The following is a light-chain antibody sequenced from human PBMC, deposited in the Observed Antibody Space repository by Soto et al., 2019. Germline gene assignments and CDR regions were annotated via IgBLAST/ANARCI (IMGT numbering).Light chain of an antibody. Sequence: EIVMTQSPATLSVSPGERATLSCRTSQSVSSNLAWYQQKPGQAPRLLIYGASTRATGIPARFSGSGSGTEFTLTMSSLQSEDHAVYYCQQYGDWPPETFGQGTKVDIK. CDR1: QSVSSN. CDR2: GAS. CDR3: QQYGDWPPET. J-gene: IGKJ2*01. V-gene: IGKV3-15*01.